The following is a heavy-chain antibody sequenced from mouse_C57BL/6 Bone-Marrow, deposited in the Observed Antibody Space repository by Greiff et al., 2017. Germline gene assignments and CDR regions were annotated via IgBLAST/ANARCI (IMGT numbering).Heavy chain of an antibody. CDR3: ARRGFDWGREFAY. D-gene: IGHD4-1*01. Sequence: QVQLQQPGAELVKPGASVTMSCKASGYTFTSYWITWVKQRPGQGLEWIGDIYPGSGSTNYNEKFKSKATLTVDTSSSTAYMQRSSLTSEDSAVYYCARRGFDWGREFAYWGQGTLVTVSA. CDR1: GYTFTSYW. J-gene: IGHJ3*01. CDR2: IYPGSGST. V-gene: IGHV1-55*01.